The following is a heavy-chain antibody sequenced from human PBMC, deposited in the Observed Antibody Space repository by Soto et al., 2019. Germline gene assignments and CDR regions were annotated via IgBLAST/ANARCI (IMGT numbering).Heavy chain of an antibody. CDR1: GFTFSSFA. V-gene: IGHV3-23*01. D-gene: IGHD5-18*01. CDR2: ISGSGDGT. J-gene: IGHJ4*02. Sequence: GGSLRLSCAASGFTFSSFALSWVRQAPGKGLEWVSAISGSGDGTDYADPVKGRFTISRDNSKNTLYLQMNSLRAEDTAVYYCAGPGYSSQDYWGQGALVTVS. CDR3: AGPGYSSQDY.